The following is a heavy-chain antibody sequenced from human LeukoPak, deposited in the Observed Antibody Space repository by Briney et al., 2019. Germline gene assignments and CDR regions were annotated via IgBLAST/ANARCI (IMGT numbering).Heavy chain of an antibody. V-gene: IGHV4-34*01. Sequence: PSETLSLTCAVYGGSFSGYYWSWVRQPPGKGLEWIGEINHSGSTNYNPSLKSRVTISVDTSKNQFSLKLSSVTAADTAVYYCARRVRLRFNFDYWGQGTLVTVSS. D-gene: IGHD3-3*01. CDR2: INHSGST. J-gene: IGHJ4*02. CDR3: ARRVRLRFNFDY. CDR1: GGSFSGYY.